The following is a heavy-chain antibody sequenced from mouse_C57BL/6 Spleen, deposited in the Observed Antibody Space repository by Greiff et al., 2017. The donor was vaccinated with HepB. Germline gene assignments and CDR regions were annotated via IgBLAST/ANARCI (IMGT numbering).Heavy chain of an antibody. J-gene: IGHJ1*01. Sequence: EVKLVESGGGLVKPGGSLKLSCAASGFTFSDYGMHWVRQAPEKGLEWVAYISSGSSTIYYADTVKGRFTISSDNAKNTLFLQMTSLRSEDTAMYYCARYDYDVWYFDVWGSGTTVTVSS. CDR1: GFTFSDYG. V-gene: IGHV5-17*01. CDR2: ISSGSSTI. CDR3: ARYDYDVWYFDV. D-gene: IGHD2-4*01.